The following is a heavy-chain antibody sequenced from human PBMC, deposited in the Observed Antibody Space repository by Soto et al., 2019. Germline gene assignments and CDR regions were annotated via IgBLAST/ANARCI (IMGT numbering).Heavy chain of an antibody. D-gene: IGHD2-15*01. V-gene: IGHV4-31*03. CDR1: GGSISSGSHY. J-gene: IGHJ5*02. CDR3: ARVSVVAATPHWFDP. CDR2: IYYSWST. Sequence: QVQLQESGPGLVTPSQTLALTCTVSGGSISSGSHYWSWIRQHPGKGLEWLGYIYYSWSTYYNPSLKSRLSLSVDTSKHQFSLRLSSVTAADTAVYYCARVSVVAATPHWFDPWGQGTLVTVSS.